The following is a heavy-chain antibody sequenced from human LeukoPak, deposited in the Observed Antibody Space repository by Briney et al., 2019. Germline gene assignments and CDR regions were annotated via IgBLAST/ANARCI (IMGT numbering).Heavy chain of an antibody. Sequence: GALRLSCAASGFTFSNAWMSWVRQAPGKGLEWVGRIKSKTDGGTTDYAAPVKGRFTISRDDSKNTLYLQMNSLKTEDTAVYYCTTTYSSGWYWDDFDYWGQGTLVTVSS. J-gene: IGHJ4*02. D-gene: IGHD6-19*01. CDR2: IKSKTDGGTT. CDR3: TTTYSSGWYWDDFDY. V-gene: IGHV3-15*01. CDR1: GFTFSNAW.